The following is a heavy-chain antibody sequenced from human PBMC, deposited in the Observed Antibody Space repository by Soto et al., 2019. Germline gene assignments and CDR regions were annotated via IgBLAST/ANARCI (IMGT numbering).Heavy chain of an antibody. CDR3: ARDRGSLTTGDGTFDI. V-gene: IGHV4-59*01. CDR2: VSYSGTT. CDR1: GGSFSTYY. J-gene: IGHJ3*02. Sequence: ETLSLTCTVSGGSFSTYYWTWIRRPPGKGLEWVGYVSYSGTTNYSPSLKNRVTISLDTSKNEFSLKLRSATAADTAVYYCARDRGSLTTGDGTFDIWGPGTMVTVSS. D-gene: IGHD4-17*01.